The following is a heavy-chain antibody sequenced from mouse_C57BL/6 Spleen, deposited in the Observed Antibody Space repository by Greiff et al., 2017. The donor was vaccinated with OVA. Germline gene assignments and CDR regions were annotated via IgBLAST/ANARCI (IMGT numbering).Heavy chain of an antibody. CDR3: ARKLRSSFDY. V-gene: IGHV1-54*01. Sequence: QVQLQQSGAELVRPGTSVKVSCKASGYAFTNYLIEWVKQRPGQGLEWIGVINPGSGGTNYNEKFKGKATLTADKSSSTAYMQLSSLTSEDSAVYFCARKLRSSFDYWGQGTTLTVSS. D-gene: IGHD1-1*01. J-gene: IGHJ2*01. CDR1: GYAFTNYL. CDR2: INPGSGGT.